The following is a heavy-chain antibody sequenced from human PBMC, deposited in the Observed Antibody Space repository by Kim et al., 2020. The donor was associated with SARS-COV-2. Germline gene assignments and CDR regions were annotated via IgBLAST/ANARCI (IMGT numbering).Heavy chain of an antibody. CDR1: GFTFSDYD. CDR3: ARDRRHYFDY. CDR2: ISNRAYTI. V-gene: IGHV3-11*04. J-gene: IGHJ4*02. Sequence: GGSLRLSCAASGFTFSDYDMSWIRQAPGKGLEWVSYISNRAYTINYAASVQGRFTISRDNGGNSLSLQITSLRPDDTSIYYCARDRRHYFDYWGQGTLVT.